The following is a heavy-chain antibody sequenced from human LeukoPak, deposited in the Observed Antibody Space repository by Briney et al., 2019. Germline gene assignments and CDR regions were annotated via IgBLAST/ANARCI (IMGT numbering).Heavy chain of an antibody. CDR1: DGSFSTNNW. J-gene: IGHJ4*02. D-gene: IGHD3-10*01. Sequence: SETLSLTCAVSDGSFSTNNWWSWVRQPPGKGLEWIGEIFPTGSTSYNPSLKSRVTISLDKSKNHFSLNMSSVTAADTATYYCARVYGSESYSYFDYWGQGTLVTVPS. V-gene: IGHV4-4*02. CDR3: ARVYGSESYSYFDY. CDR2: IFPTGST.